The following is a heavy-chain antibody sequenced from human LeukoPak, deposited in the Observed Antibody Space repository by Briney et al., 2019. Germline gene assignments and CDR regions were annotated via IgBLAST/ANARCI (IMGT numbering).Heavy chain of an antibody. CDR2: ISGSGGST. D-gene: IGHD1-26*01. V-gene: IGHV3-23*01. CDR1: GFIFSSYA. CDR3: AKASFGSHCSNGFDI. Sequence: GGSLRLSCAASGFIFSSYAMSWVRQAPGKGLEWVSGISGSGGSTYYADSVKGRFTISRDNSKNTLYLQMNSLRAEDTAVHYCAKASFGSHCSNGFDIWGQGTMVTVSS. J-gene: IGHJ3*02.